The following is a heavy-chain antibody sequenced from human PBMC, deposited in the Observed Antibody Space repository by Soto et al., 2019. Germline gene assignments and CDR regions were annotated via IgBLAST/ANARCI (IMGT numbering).Heavy chain of an antibody. V-gene: IGHV1-69*13. Sequence: SVKVSCKASGGTFSSYAISWVRQAPGQGLEWMGGIIPIFGTANYAQKFQGRVTITADESTSTAYMELSSLRSEDTAVYYCARHPGVTPPNYYYSCGMAVWGHGTRFTVSS. CDR2: IIPIFGTA. CDR1: GGTFSSYA. CDR3: ARHPGVTPPNYYYSCGMAV. J-gene: IGHJ6*02. D-gene: IGHD3-10*01.